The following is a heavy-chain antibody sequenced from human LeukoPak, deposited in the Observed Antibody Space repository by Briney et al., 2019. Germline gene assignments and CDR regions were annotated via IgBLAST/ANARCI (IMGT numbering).Heavy chain of an antibody. V-gene: IGHV3-23*01. CDR1: GFTFSSYA. J-gene: IGHJ4*02. CDR3: AKHTYFDY. CDR2: ISGSGDTT. Sequence: PGGSLRLSCAASGFTFSSYAMNWVRQAPGKGLEWVSFISGSGDTTYYADSVKGRFTISRDNSKNTLYLQMNSLRAEDTAVYYCAKHTYFDYWGQGTLVTVSS.